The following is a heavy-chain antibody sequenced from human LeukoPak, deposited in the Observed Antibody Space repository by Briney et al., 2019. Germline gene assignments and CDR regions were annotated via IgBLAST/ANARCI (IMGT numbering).Heavy chain of an antibody. CDR2: IRYDGSNK. D-gene: IGHD2-2*01. J-gene: IGHJ4*02. V-gene: IGHV3-30*02. CDR1: GFTFSSYG. Sequence: PGRSLRLSCAASGFTFSSYGMHWVRQAPGKGLEWVAFIRYDGSNKYYADAVKGRFTISRDNSKNTLYLQMNSLRAEDTAVYYCAKETTIYCSSTSCSVPFDYWGQGTLVTVSS. CDR3: AKETTIYCSSTSCSVPFDY.